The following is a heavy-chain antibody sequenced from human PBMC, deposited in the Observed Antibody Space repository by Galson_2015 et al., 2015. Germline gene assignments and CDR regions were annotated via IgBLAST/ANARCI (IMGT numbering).Heavy chain of an antibody. CDR2: ISKDGSEK. Sequence: SLRLSCAASGFTFNTYAMHWVRQAPGKGLEWVAAISKDGSEKYYADSVKGRLTVSRDNTRETLSLQMNSLRPDDTAVYSCARSHRTGLYDAFDIWGEGTGVGVSS. CDR1: GFTFNTYA. V-gene: IGHV3-30-3*01. J-gene: IGHJ3*02. CDR3: ARSHRTGLYDAFDI. D-gene: IGHD3/OR15-3a*01.